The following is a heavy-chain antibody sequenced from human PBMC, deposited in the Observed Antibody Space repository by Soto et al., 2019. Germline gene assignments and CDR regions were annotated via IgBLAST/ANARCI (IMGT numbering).Heavy chain of an antibody. V-gene: IGHV4-59*08. CDR1: GGSISSYY. CDR3: ARRRCSSTSCYHFDY. J-gene: IGHJ4*02. D-gene: IGHD2-2*01. CDR2: IYYSGST. Sequence: TSETLSLTCTVSGGSISSYYWIWIRQPTGKGLEWIGYIYYSGSTNYNPSLKSRVTISVDTSKNQFSLKLSSVTAADTAVYYCARRRCSSTSCYHFDYWGQGTLVTVSS.